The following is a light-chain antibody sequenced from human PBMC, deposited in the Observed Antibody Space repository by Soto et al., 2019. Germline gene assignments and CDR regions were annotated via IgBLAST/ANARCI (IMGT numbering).Light chain of an antibody. CDR1: SSDIGRYNY. CDR2: EVN. CDR3: SSFKGTNSFV. V-gene: IGLV2-14*01. J-gene: IGLJ1*01. Sequence: LAQPASVSGSPGQSITISCTGTSSDIGRYNYVSWFQQHPGKVPKLVIFEVNYRPSGVSDRFSGSKSGNTASLTVSGLQADDEANYYCSSFKGTNSFVFGTGTKVTVL.